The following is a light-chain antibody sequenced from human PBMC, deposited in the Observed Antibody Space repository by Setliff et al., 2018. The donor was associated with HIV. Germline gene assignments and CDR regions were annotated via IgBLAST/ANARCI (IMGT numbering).Light chain of an antibody. CDR1: SSDVGGYNY. V-gene: IGLV2-14*01. CDR3: SSYTTSTTLV. Sequence: QSVLTQPASVSGSPGQSITISCTGTSSDVGGYNYVSWYQQHPGKAPKLMIYDVSERPSGVSNRFSGSESGNTASLTISGLQAEDEADYYCSSYTTSTTLVFGTGTKV. CDR2: DVS. J-gene: IGLJ1*01.